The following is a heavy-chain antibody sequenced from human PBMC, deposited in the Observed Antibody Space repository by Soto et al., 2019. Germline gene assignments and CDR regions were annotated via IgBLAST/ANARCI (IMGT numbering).Heavy chain of an antibody. J-gene: IGHJ4*02. CDR2: INTYGSGT. V-gene: IGHV3-74*01. Sequence: EVQLVESGGDLVQPGGSLRLSCAASGFTFSDYWLHWVRHVPGKGLVWDSRINTYGSGTSYADFVKGRFTLSNDNAKNTLYLQMNSLSADDTAVYYCVTLKLDGPDYWGQGTLVTISS. CDR1: GFTFSDYW. CDR3: VTLKLDGPDY. D-gene: IGHD3-3*01.